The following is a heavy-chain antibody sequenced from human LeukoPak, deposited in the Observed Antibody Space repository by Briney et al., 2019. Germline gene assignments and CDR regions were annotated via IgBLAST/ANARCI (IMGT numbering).Heavy chain of an antibody. D-gene: IGHD3-3*01. V-gene: IGHV4-34*01. CDR2: ITYDGST. CDR1: GGSFDGYY. CDR3: ARGLASGYPPIPFDY. J-gene: IGHJ4*02. Sequence: SETLSLTCAVFGGSFDGYYWSWICQPPGKGLEWIGEITYDGSTNYNPSLKSRVTISVDTSKIQFSLNLSSVTAADTAIYYCARGLASGYPPIPFDYWGQGTQVTVSS.